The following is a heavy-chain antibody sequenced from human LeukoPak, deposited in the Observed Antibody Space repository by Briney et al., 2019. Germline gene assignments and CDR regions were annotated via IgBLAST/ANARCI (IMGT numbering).Heavy chain of an antibody. CDR3: ARAPKRVWGSYRPFDY. J-gene: IGHJ4*02. V-gene: IGHV1-8*01. CDR2: MNPNCGNT. CDR1: GYTFTSYD. D-gene: IGHD3-16*02. Sequence: ASVKVSCKASGYTFTSYDINWVRQATGQGLEWMGWMNPNCGNTGYAQKFQGRVTMTRNTSISTAYMELSSLRSEDTAVYYCARAPKRVWGSYRPFDYWGQGTLVTVSS.